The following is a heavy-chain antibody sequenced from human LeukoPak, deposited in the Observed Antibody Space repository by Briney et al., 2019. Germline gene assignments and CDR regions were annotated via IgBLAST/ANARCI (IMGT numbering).Heavy chain of an antibody. V-gene: IGHV4-59*01. CDR2: IYYSGST. CDR1: GGSISSYY. J-gene: IGHJ6*02. Sequence: SETLSLTCTVSGGSISSYYWSWIRQPPGKGLEWIGYIYYSGSTNYNPSLKSRVTISVDTSKNQFSLKLSSVTAADTAVYYCARVRVVVPAAIWTGYYYYGMDVWGQGTTVTVSS. CDR3: ARVRVVVPAAIWTGYYYYGMDV. D-gene: IGHD2-2*02.